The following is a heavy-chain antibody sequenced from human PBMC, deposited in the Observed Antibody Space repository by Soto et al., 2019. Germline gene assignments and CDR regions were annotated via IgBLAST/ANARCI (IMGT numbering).Heavy chain of an antibody. D-gene: IGHD4-4*01. Sequence: GGSLRLSCAASGFTFSSYGMHWVRQAPGKGLEWVAVISYDGSNKYYADSVKGRFTISRDNSKNTLYLQMNSLRAEDTAVYYCAKDTGAGENYYYGMDVWGQGTTVTVSS. J-gene: IGHJ6*02. CDR2: ISYDGSNK. CDR3: AKDTGAGENYYYGMDV. V-gene: IGHV3-30*18. CDR1: GFTFSSYG.